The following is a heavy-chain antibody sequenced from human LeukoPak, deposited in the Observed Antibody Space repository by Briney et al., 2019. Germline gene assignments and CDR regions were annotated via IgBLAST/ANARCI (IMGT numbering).Heavy chain of an antibody. CDR3: ARTAAGYYGLDV. V-gene: IGHV3-48*02. CDR2: ISSRSSTI. D-gene: IGHD2-15*01. Sequence: GGSLRLSCAASGFTFSSYSMNWVRQAPGKGLEGVSYISSRSSTIYYADSVKGRFTISRDNAKNSLYLQMNSLRDEDTAVYYCARTAAGYYGLDVWGQGTTVTVSS. J-gene: IGHJ6*02. CDR1: GFTFSSYS.